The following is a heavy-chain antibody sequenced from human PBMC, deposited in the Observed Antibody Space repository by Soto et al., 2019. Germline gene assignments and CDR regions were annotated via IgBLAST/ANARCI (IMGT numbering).Heavy chain of an antibody. CDR1: GGSISSYY. Sequence: PSETLSLTCTVSGGSISSYYWSWIRQPAGKGLEWIGRIYTSGSTNYNPSLKSRVTMSVDTSKNQFSLKLSSVTAADTAMYYCARELGSGSLSRYYFDYWGQGTLVTVSS. D-gene: IGHD3-10*01. CDR3: ARELGSGSLSRYYFDY. V-gene: IGHV4-4*07. J-gene: IGHJ4*02. CDR2: IYTSGST.